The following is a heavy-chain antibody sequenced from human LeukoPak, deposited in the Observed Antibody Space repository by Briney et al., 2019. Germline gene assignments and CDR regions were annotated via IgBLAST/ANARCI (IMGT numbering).Heavy chain of an antibody. CDR3: ASLRITMIVDAFDI. Sequence: KPSETLSLTCAVSGGSISSGGYSWSWIRQPPGKGLEWIGYIYHSESTYYNPSLKSRVTISVDRSKNQFTLKLSSVTAADTAVYYCASLRITMIVDAFDIWGQGTMVTVSS. J-gene: IGHJ3*02. CDR1: GGSISSGGYS. CDR2: IYHSEST. V-gene: IGHV4-30-2*01. D-gene: IGHD3-22*01.